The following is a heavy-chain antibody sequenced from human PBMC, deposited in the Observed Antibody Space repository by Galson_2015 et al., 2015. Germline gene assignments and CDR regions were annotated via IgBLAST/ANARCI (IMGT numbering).Heavy chain of an antibody. D-gene: IGHD2-21*02. CDR3: ARGANLRDPISYYFDY. V-gene: IGHV4-4*02. CDR1: GGSISSSNW. Sequence: SETLSLTCAVSGGSISSSNWWSWVRQPPGKGLEWIGEIYHSGSTNYNPSLKSRVTISVDKSKNQFSLKLSSVTAADTAVYYCARGANLRDPISYYFDYWGQGTLVTVSS. CDR2: IYHSGST. J-gene: IGHJ4*02.